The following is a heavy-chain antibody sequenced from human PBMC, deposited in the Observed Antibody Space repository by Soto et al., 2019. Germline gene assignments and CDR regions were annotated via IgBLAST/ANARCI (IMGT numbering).Heavy chain of an antibody. J-gene: IGHJ4*02. CDR3: ARLGGSYAVPHFDY. V-gene: IGHV4-59*08. D-gene: IGHD1-26*01. CDR1: GGSISGYY. Sequence: SETLSLTCTVSGGSISGYYWSWIRQPPGKGLEYIGYIYYSGSTNYNPSLKSRVTLSVDTSKNQFSLKLSSVTAADTAVYYCARLGGSYAVPHFDYWGQGTLVTVSS. CDR2: IYYSGST.